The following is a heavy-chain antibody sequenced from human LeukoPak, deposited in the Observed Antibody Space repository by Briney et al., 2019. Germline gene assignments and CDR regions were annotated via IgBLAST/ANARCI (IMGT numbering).Heavy chain of an antibody. V-gene: IGHV3-7*03. CDR3: ARGGYTNGYAY. D-gene: IGHD5-18*01. Sequence: GGSLRLSCAASGFNFNNYWMSWVRQAPGNGLGWVANIRPDGGEKYYVDSVKGRFTISRNNAKNSVVLQMNSLRAEDTAVYYCARGGYTNGYAYWGQGTLVTVSS. CDR1: GFNFNNYW. CDR2: IRPDGGEK. J-gene: IGHJ4*02.